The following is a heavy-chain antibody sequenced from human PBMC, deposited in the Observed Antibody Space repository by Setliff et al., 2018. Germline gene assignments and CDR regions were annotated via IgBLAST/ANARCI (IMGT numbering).Heavy chain of an antibody. CDR3: ARRRGIDDY. Sequence: PSETLSLTCTVSGGSISSSYYYWGWIRQPPGKGLEWIGSIYYSGSTYYNPSLKSRVTISVDTSKNQFSLKLSSVTAADTAVYYCARRRGIDDYWGQGTLVTVSS. V-gene: IGHV4-39*01. J-gene: IGHJ4*02. CDR2: IYYSGST. CDR1: GGSISSSYYY.